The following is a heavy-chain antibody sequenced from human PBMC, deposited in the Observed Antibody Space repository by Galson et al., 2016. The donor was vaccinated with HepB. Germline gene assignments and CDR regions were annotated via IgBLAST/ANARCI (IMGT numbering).Heavy chain of an antibody. J-gene: IGHJ4*02. D-gene: IGHD6-19*01. CDR3: AKDRRQWLDSDIDY. V-gene: IGHV3-23*01. CDR2: ISGSGVST. CDR1: GFTFSSYA. Sequence: SLRLSCAASGFTFSSYAMSWVRQAPGKGLEWVSAISGSGVSTFYADSVKGRFTISRDNSKNTLYLQMNSLRAEDTAIYYCAKDRRQWLDSDIDYWGQGTLVTVSS.